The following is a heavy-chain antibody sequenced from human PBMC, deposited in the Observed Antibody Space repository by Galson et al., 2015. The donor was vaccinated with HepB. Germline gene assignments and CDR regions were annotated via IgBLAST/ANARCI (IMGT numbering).Heavy chain of an antibody. V-gene: IGHV1-69*13. CDR1: GGTFSSYT. CDR2: IIPIFGTT. Sequence: SVKVSCKASGGTFSSYTISWVRQAPGQGLEWMGGIIPIFGTTQYAQKFQGRVTIIADESTSTAYMELSSLRSEDTAMYYCARRYCSGGSCYGGKAFDIWGQGTMVTVSS. CDR3: ARRYCSGGSCYGGKAFDI. D-gene: IGHD2-15*01. J-gene: IGHJ3*02.